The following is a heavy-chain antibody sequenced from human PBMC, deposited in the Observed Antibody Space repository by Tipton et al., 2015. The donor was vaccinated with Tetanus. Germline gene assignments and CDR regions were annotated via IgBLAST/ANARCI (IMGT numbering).Heavy chain of an antibody. CDR1: GYDFSVYA. CDR2: VNTDTGDR. CDR3: ARGPLMGSTRWFDP. V-gene: IGHV1-18*01. J-gene: IGHJ5*02. D-gene: IGHD1-1*01. Sequence: QVQLVQSGAEVKKPGASVTISCAASGYDFSVYAIGWVRQAPGQGLEWVGWVNTDTGDRNYAQKFQGRVTMTTDASTSPASLAVTSLTSDDTAVYYRARGPLMGSTRWFDPWGQGTLVTVSS.